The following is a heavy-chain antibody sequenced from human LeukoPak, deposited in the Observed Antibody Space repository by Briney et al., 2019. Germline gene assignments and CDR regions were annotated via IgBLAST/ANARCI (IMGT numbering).Heavy chain of an antibody. D-gene: IGHD1-1*01. CDR2: IYSGGST. J-gene: IGHJ3*02. CDR1: GFTVSSNY. CDR3: ARIETVADAFDI. V-gene: IGHV3-66*01. Sequence: GGSLRLSCAASGFTVSSNYMTWVRQAPGKGLEWVSLIYSGGSTSYADSARGRFTISRDNSKNTLYLQMNSLRAEDTAVYYCARIETVADAFDIWGQGTLVTVSS.